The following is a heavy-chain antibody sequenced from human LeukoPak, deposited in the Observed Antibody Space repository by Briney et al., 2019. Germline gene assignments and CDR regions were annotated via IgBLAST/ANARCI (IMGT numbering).Heavy chain of an antibody. Sequence: PSQTLSLTCTVSGGSISRGIYYWGWIRQPPGNGLEWIATISYSGRTYYNPSLKSRVTISVDTAKNQLSLKLRSVTAADSAVYYCARHRCPTSCCGDYWGQGTLVTVSS. CDR1: GGSISRGIYY. CDR3: ARHRCPTSCCGDY. CDR2: ISYSGRT. J-gene: IGHJ4*02. V-gene: IGHV4-39*01. D-gene: IGHD2-2*01.